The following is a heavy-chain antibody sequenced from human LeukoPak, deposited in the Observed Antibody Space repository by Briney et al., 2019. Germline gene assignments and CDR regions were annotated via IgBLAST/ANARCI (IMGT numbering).Heavy chain of an antibody. CDR2: IRSKAYGGTT. CDR1: GFTFYACA. J-gene: IGHJ5*02. Sequence: GGSLRLSCTDYGFTFYACAMSWFRQAPGKGLEWVGFIRSKAYGGTTEYAASVKGRFTISRDDSKSIAYLQMNSLKTEDTAVYYCTRPIVVVPAAMADSAATWFDPWGQGTLVTVSP. CDR3: TRPIVVVPAAMADSAATWFDP. V-gene: IGHV3-49*03. D-gene: IGHD2-2*01.